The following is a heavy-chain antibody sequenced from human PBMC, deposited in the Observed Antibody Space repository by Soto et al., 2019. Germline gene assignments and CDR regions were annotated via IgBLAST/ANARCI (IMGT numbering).Heavy chain of an antibody. CDR3: VRGITGTTDQHWFDP. J-gene: IGHJ5*02. CDR1: GFTFSSYA. Sequence: GGSLRLSCAASGFTFSSYAMSWVRQAPGKGLEWVSAISGSGGSTYYADSVKGRFTISRDNSKNTLYLQMNSLRAEDTAVYYCVRGITGTTDQHWFDPWGQGTLVTVSS. D-gene: IGHD1-20*01. CDR2: ISGSGGST. V-gene: IGHV3-23*01.